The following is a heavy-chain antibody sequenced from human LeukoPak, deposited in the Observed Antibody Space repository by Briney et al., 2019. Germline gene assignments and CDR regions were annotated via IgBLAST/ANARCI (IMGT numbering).Heavy chain of an antibody. Sequence: GGSLRLSCAASGFTFAAYAMHWVRHAPGKGLEWVSLASGDGTGIYYADSVKGRFTISRDNSKNSLYLQMNSLRAEDTAVYYCVRGSSGTVVRGVSWAWFDPWGQGTLVSVSS. CDR1: GFTFAAYA. J-gene: IGHJ5*02. V-gene: IGHV3-43*02. CDR2: ASGDGTGI. D-gene: IGHD3-10*01. CDR3: VRGSSGTVVRGVSWAWFDP.